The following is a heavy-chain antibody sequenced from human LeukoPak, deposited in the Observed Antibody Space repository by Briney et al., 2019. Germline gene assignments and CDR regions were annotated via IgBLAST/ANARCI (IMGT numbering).Heavy chain of an antibody. V-gene: IGHV1-46*01. J-gene: IGHJ4*02. CDR1: VYTFTSYY. D-gene: IGHD1-1*01. CDR3: ARAAAGTYLFDY. CDR2: INPSGGST. Sequence: ASVNVSCKASVYTFTSYYIHWVRQAPGQGLEWMGIINPSGGSTNYAHKFQGGVILTRDTSTSTVYMELSSLRSEDTGVYYCARAAAGTYLFDYWGQGTLVTVSS.